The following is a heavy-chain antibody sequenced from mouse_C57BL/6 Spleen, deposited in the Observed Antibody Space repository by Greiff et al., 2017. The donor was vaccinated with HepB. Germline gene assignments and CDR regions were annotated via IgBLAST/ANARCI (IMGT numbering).Heavy chain of an antibody. CDR3: ARRLREAWFAY. Sequence: EVQLVESGGGLVKPGGSLKLSCAASGFTFSDYGMHWVRQAPEKGLEWVAYISSGSSTIYYADTVKGRFTISRDNAKNTLFLQMTSLRSEDTAMYYCARRLREAWFAYWGQGTLVTVSA. CDR1: GFTFSDYG. CDR2: ISSGSSTI. D-gene: IGHD2-4*01. V-gene: IGHV5-17*01. J-gene: IGHJ3*01.